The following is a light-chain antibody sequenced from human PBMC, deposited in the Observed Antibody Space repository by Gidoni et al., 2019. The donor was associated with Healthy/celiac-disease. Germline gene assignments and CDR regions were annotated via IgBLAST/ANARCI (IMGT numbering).Light chain of an antibody. J-gene: IGKJ4*01. CDR3: QQRSNWPLT. V-gene: IGKV3-11*01. CDR2: DAS. Sequence: DTVSLSCRASQSVSSYLAWYQQKPGQAPKLLIYDASNRATGLPARFSGSGSGTDFTLNISSLEPEDFAVYYCQQRSNWPLTFGGGTKVEIK. CDR1: QSVSSY.